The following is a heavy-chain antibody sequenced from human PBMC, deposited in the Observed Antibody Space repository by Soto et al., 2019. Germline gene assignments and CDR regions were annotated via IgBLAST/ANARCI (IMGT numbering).Heavy chain of an antibody. CDR3: ARLYSSGWTKYYFDY. Sequence: ASVKVSCKASGYTFTSYGISWVRQAPGQGLEWMGWISANNGNTNYAQKLQGRVTMTRDTSISTAYMELRRLRSDDTAVYYCARLYSSGWTKYYFDYWGQGTLVTVSS. D-gene: IGHD6-19*01. CDR2: ISANNGNT. J-gene: IGHJ4*02. CDR1: GYTFTSYG. V-gene: IGHV1-18*01.